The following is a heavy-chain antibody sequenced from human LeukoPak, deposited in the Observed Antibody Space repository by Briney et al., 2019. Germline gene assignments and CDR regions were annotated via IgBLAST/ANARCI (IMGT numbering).Heavy chain of an antibody. Sequence: GGSLRLSCAASGFTFSSYSMNWVRQAPGKGLEWVSYISSSSNTIYYADSVRGRFTISRDNAKNSLYLQMNSLRAEDTAVYYCARTGSAVAGTPWFDPWGQGTLVTVSS. CDR3: ARTGSAVAGTPWFDP. J-gene: IGHJ5*02. CDR1: GFTFSSYS. V-gene: IGHV3-48*01. D-gene: IGHD2-15*01. CDR2: ISSSSNTI.